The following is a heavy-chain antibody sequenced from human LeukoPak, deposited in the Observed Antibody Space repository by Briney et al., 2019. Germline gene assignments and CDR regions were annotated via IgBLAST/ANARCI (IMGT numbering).Heavy chain of an antibody. J-gene: IGHJ4*02. CDR1: GFTFSSYA. D-gene: IGHD6-25*01. CDR3: AKAAGSSAFDY. Sequence: GGSLRLSCAASGFTFSSYAMSWVRQAPGKGLEWVSGISWNSGSIGYADSVKGRFTISRDNAKNSLYLQMNSLRAEDTALYYCAKAAGSSAFDYWGQGTLVTVSS. CDR2: ISWNSGSI. V-gene: IGHV3-9*01.